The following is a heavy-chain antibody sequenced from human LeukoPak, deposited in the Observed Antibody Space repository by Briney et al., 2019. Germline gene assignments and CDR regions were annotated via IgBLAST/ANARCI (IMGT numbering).Heavy chain of an antibody. V-gene: IGHV3-7*02. D-gene: IGHD3-16*01. CDR2: IKQDGSKT. CDR3: EGGTY. Sequence: PGGSLRLFCAASGFTFSGYLMNWVRQSPGKGLEWVANIKQDGSKTSYVDSVRGRFTISRDNAKNSLFLQMNSLRAEDTAVYYCEGGTYWGQGTVLTVSS. J-gene: IGHJ4*02. CDR1: GFTFSGYL.